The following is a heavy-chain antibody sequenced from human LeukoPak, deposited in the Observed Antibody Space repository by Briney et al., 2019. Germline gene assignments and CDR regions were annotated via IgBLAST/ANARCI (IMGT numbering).Heavy chain of an antibody. CDR2: IYPGDSDT. J-gene: IGHJ4*02. CDR3: AKDWDDSSGYYPHYFDY. CDR1: GYSFSTYW. D-gene: IGHD3-22*01. Sequence: GESLKISCKGSGYSFSTYWIAWVRQMPGKGLEWMGIIYPGDSDTRYSPSFQGQVTISADKSISIVYLQMNSLRAEDTAVYYCAKDWDDSSGYYPHYFDYWGQGTLVTVSS. V-gene: IGHV5-51*01.